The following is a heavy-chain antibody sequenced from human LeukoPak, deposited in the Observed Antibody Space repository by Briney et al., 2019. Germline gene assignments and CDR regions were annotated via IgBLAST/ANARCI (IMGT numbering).Heavy chain of an antibody. J-gene: IGHJ4*02. Sequence: GGSLRLSCAASGFTFSSYAMSWVRQAPGKGLEWVSAISGSGGSTYYADSVKGRFTISRDNSKNTLYLQMNSLRAEDTAVYYCAKQGRSSTSCLLIGFDYWGQGTLVTVSS. CDR1: GFTFSSYA. CDR2: ISGSGGST. D-gene: IGHD2-2*01. V-gene: IGHV3-23*01. CDR3: AKQGRSSTSCLLIGFDY.